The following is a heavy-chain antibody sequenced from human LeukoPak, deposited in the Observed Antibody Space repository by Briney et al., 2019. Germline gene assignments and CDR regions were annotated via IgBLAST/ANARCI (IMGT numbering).Heavy chain of an antibody. CDR2: IYYSGST. V-gene: IGHV4-59*08. Sequence: PSETLSLTCTVSGGSISSYYWSWIRQPPGKGLEWIGYIYYSGSTYYNPSLKSRVTISVDTSKNQFFLKLSSVTAADTAVYYCARHIRQQTFDPWGQGTLVTVSS. CDR1: GGSISSYY. J-gene: IGHJ5*02. D-gene: IGHD6-13*01. CDR3: ARHIRQQTFDP.